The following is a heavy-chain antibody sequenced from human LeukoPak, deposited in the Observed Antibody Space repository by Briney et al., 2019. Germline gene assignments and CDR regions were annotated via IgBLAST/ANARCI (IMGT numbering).Heavy chain of an antibody. J-gene: IGHJ4*02. Sequence: GASVKVSCKASGYTFTGYYMHWVRQAPGQGLEWMGWINPNSGGTNYAQKFQGRVTMTRDTSISTAYMELSRLRSDDTAVYYCARDNGCYDSSVNYWGQGTLVTVSS. V-gene: IGHV1-2*02. CDR3: ARDNGCYDSSVNY. CDR1: GYTFTGYY. D-gene: IGHD3-22*01. CDR2: INPNSGGT.